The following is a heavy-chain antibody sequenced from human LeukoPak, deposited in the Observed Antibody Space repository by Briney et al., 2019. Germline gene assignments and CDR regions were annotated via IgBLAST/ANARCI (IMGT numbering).Heavy chain of an antibody. Sequence: GASVKVSCKASGGSFNNYAISWVRQAPGQGLEWMGGIIPMFGTTNYAQNFQGRATITADASTSTVFMDLSSLTSEDTALYYCARGPPYYDILTGHAGFDYWGQGTLVTVSS. CDR2: IIPMFGTT. CDR1: GGSFNNYA. CDR3: ARGPPYYDILTGHAGFDY. V-gene: IGHV1-69*01. J-gene: IGHJ4*02. D-gene: IGHD3-9*01.